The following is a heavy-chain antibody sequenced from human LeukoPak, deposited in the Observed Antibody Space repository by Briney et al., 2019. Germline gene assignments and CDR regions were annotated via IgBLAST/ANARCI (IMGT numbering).Heavy chain of an antibody. CDR2: IRSKAYGGTT. D-gene: IGHD2-15*01. Sequence: GGSPRLSCTASGFTFGDHAMSWVRQAPGKGLEWVGFIRSKAYGGTTEYAASVKGRFTISRDESKSIAYLQMNSLKAEDTAVYYCTGGGGNLGEYFQHWGQGTLVTVSS. CDR1: GFTFGDHA. V-gene: IGHV3-49*04. J-gene: IGHJ1*01. CDR3: TGGGGNLGEYFQH.